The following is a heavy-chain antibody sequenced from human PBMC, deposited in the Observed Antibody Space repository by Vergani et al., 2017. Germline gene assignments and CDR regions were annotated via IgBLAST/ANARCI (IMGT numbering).Heavy chain of an antibody. CDR3: ASIARAPTRRNPPPDY. CDR1: GYSISSGYC. J-gene: IGHJ4*02. D-gene: IGHD3-16*02. CDR2: IYSTETT. Sequence: VQLQESGPGLVRPSETLFLTCAVSGYSISSGYCWAWIRQSPGKGLEWIGSIYSTETTYYESSLKGRVSISVDTSKNQFSLQWTSVTATDSAIYFCASIARAPTRRNPPPDYWGQGILVTVSS. V-gene: IGHV4-38-2*01.